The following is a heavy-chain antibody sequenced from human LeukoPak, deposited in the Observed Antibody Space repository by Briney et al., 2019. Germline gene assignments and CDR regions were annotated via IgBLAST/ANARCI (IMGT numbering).Heavy chain of an antibody. J-gene: IGHJ4*02. Sequence: PGGSLRLSCAASGFTFSNYGMHWVRQARGKGLEWVAFIPCDGSNKYYADSLQGRLTISRDNSMNTLYLQMSSLRAEDTAKYYCAKDICGGNCYPHGGYWGQGTLVTVSS. CDR1: GFTFSNYG. D-gene: IGHD2-21*01. V-gene: IGHV3-30*02. CDR3: AKDICGGNCYPHGGY. CDR2: IPCDGSNK.